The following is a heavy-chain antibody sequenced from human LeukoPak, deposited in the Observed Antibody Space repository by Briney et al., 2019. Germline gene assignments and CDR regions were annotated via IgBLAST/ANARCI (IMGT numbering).Heavy chain of an antibody. CDR1: GGSFSGYY. V-gene: IGHV4-34*01. CDR3: ARGRVREAVAGFDY. D-gene: IGHD6-19*01. J-gene: IGHJ4*02. Sequence: PSETLSLTCAVYGGSFSGYYWSWIRQPPGKGLEWIGEINHSGSTNYNPSLKSRVTISVDTSKNQFSLKLSSVTAADTAVYYCARGRVREAVAGFDYWGQGTLVTVS. CDR2: INHSGST.